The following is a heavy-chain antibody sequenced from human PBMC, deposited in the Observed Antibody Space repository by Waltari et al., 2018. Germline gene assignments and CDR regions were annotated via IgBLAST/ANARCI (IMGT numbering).Heavy chain of an antibody. V-gene: IGHV3-15*01. D-gene: IGHD1-26*01. J-gene: IGHJ4*02. Sequence: EVQLVESGGGLVKPGGSLRLSCAASGFTFSNAWMTWVRQAPGKGVEWVGRIKSKTDGGTTDYAAPVKGRFTISREDSKNTLYLEMNSLKTEDTAVYYCTKFGSSFYYFDYWGQGTLVTVSS. CDR1: GFTFSNAW. CDR2: IKSKTDGGTT. CDR3: TKFGSSFYYFDY.